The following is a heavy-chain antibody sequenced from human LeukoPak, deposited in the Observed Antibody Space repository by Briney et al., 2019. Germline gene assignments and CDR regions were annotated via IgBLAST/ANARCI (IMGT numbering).Heavy chain of an antibody. CDR2: IKQDGSEK. V-gene: IGHV3-7*01. CDR1: GFTFSSYW. J-gene: IGHJ4*02. D-gene: IGHD6-19*01. CDR3: ARQYSGVSHVGLDY. Sequence: GGSLRLSCAASGFTFSSYWMSWVRQAPGKGLEWVANIKQDGSEKYYVDSVKGRFTISRDNAKNSLYLQMNSLRAEDTAVYYCARQYSGVSHVGLDYWGQGTLVTVSS.